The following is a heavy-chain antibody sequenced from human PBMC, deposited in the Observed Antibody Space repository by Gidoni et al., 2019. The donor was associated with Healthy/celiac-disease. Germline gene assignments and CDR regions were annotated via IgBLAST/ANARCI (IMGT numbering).Heavy chain of an antibody. CDR3: ARWLQFEGYFDY. Sequence: QVQLQESGPGLVTPSQPLSPTCTVSGCSISSGSDYRSWIRQPAGKGLEWIGRIYTSGSTNYNPSLKSRVTISVDTSKNQFSLKLSSVTAADTAVYYCARWLQFEGYFDYWGQGTLVTVSS. V-gene: IGHV4-61*02. CDR2: IYTSGST. CDR1: GCSISSGSDY. J-gene: IGHJ4*02. D-gene: IGHD5-12*01.